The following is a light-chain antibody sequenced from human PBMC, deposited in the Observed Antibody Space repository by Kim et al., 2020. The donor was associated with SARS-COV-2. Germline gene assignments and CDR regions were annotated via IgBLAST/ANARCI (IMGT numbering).Light chain of an antibody. J-gene: IGLJ2*01. CDR2: EVT. Sequence: AIAVGGTGTSNDVGNYNLVAWYRQRAGKAPELIIFEVTKRPSGVSNRFSGSKSGDTASLTISGLQAEDESDYYCCSYAGSRYFVLFGGGTQLTVL. CDR1: SNDVGNYNL. CDR3: CSYAGSRYFVL. V-gene: IGLV2-23*02.